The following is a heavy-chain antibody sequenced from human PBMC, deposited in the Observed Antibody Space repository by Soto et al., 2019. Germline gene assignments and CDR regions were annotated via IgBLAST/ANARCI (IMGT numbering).Heavy chain of an antibody. J-gene: IGHJ4*02. CDR2: IKSRTDGGTT. D-gene: IGHD5-18*01. V-gene: IGHV3-15*01. CDR1: GFAFSNAW. CDR3: TIGTAVAIYYFDY. Sequence: EVQLVESGGGLVKPGGSLRLSCAASGFAFSNAWMSWVRQAPGKGLEWVGRIKSRTDGGTTDYAAPVKGRFTISRDDSKITLFLQMNSLKTEDTAVYYCTIGTAVAIYYFDYWGQGTLVTVSS.